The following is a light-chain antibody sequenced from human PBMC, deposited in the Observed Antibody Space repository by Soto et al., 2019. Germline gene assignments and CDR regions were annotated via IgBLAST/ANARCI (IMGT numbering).Light chain of an antibody. CDR1: QSVSIL. J-gene: IGKJ4*01. V-gene: IGKV3-15*01. CDR2: GAT. Sequence: EIVMTQSPATLSVPPLERATLSCRASQSVSILLAWYQQKPGQPPRLLIHGATTRATGLPARFSGSGSGTDFTPTISRLEPEDFAVYYCQQRSNWLTFGGGTKVDIK. CDR3: QQRSNWLT.